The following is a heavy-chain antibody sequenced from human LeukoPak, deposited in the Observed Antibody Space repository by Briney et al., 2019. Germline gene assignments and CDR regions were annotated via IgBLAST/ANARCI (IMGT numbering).Heavy chain of an antibody. CDR1: GFTFGDYV. D-gene: IGHD4-17*01. J-gene: IGHJ6*03. CDR3: ARDWGSHPTVTTSNRARGYYYMDV. CDR2: ISSSGSTI. V-gene: IGHV3-48*03. Sequence: PGGSLRLSCTASGFTFGDYVMSWVRQAPGKGLEWVSYISSSGSTIYYADSVKGRFTISRDNAKNSLYLQMNSLRAEDTAVYYCARDWGSHPTVTTSNRARGYYYMDVWGKGTTVTVSS.